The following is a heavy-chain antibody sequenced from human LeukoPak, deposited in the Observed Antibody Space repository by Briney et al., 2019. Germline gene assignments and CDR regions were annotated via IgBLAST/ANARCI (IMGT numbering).Heavy chain of an antibody. CDR2: INHSGST. CDR1: GGSFSGYY. D-gene: IGHD3-3*01. CDR3: ARVTPSTIFGVIYAGTDYRFDY. V-gene: IGHV4-34*01. J-gene: IGHJ4*02. Sequence: SETLSLTCAVYGGSFSGYYWSWIRQPPGKGLEWTGEINHSGSTNYNPSLKSRVTISVDTSKNQFSLKLSSVTAADTAVYYCARVTPSTIFGVIYAGTDYRFDYWGQGTLVTVSS.